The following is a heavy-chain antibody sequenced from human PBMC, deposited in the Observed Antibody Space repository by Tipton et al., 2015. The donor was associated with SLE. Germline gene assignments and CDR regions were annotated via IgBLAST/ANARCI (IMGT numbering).Heavy chain of an antibody. CDR1: GFTFSSYS. J-gene: IGHJ4*02. Sequence: SLRLSCAASGFTFSSYSMNWVRQAPGKGLEWVSSISSSGSYIYYADSVKGRFTISRDNSKNTLYLQMNSLRAEDTAVYYCARDLLYSSSSPLDYWGQGTLVTVSS. CDR3: ARDLLYSSSSPLDY. D-gene: IGHD6-6*01. CDR2: ISSSGSYI. V-gene: IGHV3-21*04.